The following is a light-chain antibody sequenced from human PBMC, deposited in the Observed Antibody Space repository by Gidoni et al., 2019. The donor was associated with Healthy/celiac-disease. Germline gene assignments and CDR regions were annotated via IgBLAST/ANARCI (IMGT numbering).Light chain of an antibody. V-gene: IGKV1-5*03. Sequence: DIQMTQSPSTLSASVGDRCTITCRASQSISSWLAWYQQKPGKAPKLRIYKASSLESGVPSRFSGSGSGTEFTLTISSLQPDDFATYYCQQYNSPWTFGQGTKVEIK. CDR1: QSISSW. CDR2: KAS. CDR3: QQYNSPWT. J-gene: IGKJ1*01.